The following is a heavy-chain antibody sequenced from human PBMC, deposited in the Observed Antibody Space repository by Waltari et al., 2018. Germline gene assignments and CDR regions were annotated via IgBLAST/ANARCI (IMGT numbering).Heavy chain of an antibody. D-gene: IGHD2-2*02. CDR2: IFYSGNT. J-gene: IGHJ4*02. V-gene: IGHV4-59*01. CDR1: GGSISNYY. Sequence: QVQLQESGPGLVKPSETLSLTCTVSGGSISNYYWHWIRQPPGKGLEWIGDIFYSGNTNFNPSLKSRVTISIDKSKSQFSLNLRSVDAADTAVYYCSRGIPGDYFDYWGQGALVTVSS. CDR3: SRGIPGDYFDY.